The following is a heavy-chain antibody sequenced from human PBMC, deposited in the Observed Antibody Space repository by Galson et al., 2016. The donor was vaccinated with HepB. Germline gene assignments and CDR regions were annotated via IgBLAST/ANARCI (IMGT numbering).Heavy chain of an antibody. D-gene: IGHD3-3*01. Sequence: SLRLSCAASGFTFSTYTMSWVRQAPGQGLEWVSSISSSGTYISYADSMKGRFTTSRDSAKNSLSLQMNSLRVEDTAVYYCARDGSHDFWSGYFPDKTKKNHPFDVWGQGTTVTVSS. J-gene: IGHJ6*02. V-gene: IGHV3-21*01. CDR2: ISSSGTYI. CDR3: ARDGSHDFWSGYFPDKTKKNHPFDV. CDR1: GFTFSTYT.